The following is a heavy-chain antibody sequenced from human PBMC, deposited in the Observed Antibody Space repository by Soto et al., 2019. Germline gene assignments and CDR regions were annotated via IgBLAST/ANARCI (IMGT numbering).Heavy chain of an antibody. CDR2: ISTYDGNT. D-gene: IGHD2-15*01. J-gene: IGHJ4*02. CDR3: AKDTPVVMFLFDS. CDR1: GYTFFTYG. Sequence: ASVKVSCKASGYTFFTYGIAWVRQAPGQGLEWMGWISTYDGNTDYAQKLQGRVTMTTDTSTRTAYMELRSLRSDDTAVYYCAKDTPVVMFLFDSWGRGTLVTVSS. V-gene: IGHV1-18*01.